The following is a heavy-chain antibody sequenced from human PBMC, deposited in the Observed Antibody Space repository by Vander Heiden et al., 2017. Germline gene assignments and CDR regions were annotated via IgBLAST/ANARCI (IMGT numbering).Heavy chain of an antibody. V-gene: IGHV3-73*01. CDR1: GFTFRGSA. CDR3: TTHYDFWSGYSFDY. D-gene: IGHD3-3*01. CDR2: IRSKANSYAT. Sequence: EVQLAEAGGVLVQPGGSLILYCAAPGFTFRGSAMHWVRQASGKGLEWVGRIRSKANSYATAYAASVKGRFTISRDDSKNTAYLQMNSLKTEDTAVYYCTTHYDFWSGYSFDYWGQGTLVTVSS. J-gene: IGHJ4*02.